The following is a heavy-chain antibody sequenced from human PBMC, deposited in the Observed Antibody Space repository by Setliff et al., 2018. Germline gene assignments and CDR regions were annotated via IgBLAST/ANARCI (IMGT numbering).Heavy chain of an antibody. V-gene: IGHV3-48*01. CDR2: ISRSSSTI. D-gene: IGHD6-13*01. CDR1: GFTFSSYW. CDR3: ARASGSSWLVYYMDV. J-gene: IGHJ6*03. Sequence: PGGSLRLSCAASGFTFSSYWMSWVRQAPGKGLEWVSYISRSSSTIYYADSVKGRFTISRDNAKNPLYLQMNSLRAEDTAVYYCARASGSSWLVYYMDVWGKGTTVTVSS.